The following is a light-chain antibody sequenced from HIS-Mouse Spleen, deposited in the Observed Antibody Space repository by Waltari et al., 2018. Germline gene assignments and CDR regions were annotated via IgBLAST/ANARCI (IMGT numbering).Light chain of an antibody. V-gene: IGKV4-1*01. J-gene: IGKJ4*01. CDR1: QSVLYSSNNTNY. Sequence: DIVMTQSPDPLAVSLGERATINCTSSQSVLYSSNNTNYLAWYQQKPGQPPKLLIYWASTRESGVPDRFSGSGSGTDFTLTSSSLQAEDVSVYYCQQYYSTPLTFGGGTKVEIK. CDR2: WAS. CDR3: QQYYSTPLT.